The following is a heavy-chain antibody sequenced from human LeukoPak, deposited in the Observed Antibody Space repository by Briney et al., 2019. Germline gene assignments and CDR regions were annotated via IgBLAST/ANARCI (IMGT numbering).Heavy chain of an antibody. CDR3: AREMAAAGPPLGY. J-gene: IGHJ4*02. D-gene: IGHD6-13*01. CDR1: GYTFTGYY. Sequence: ASVKVSCKASGYTFTGYYMHWVRQAPGQGLEWMGWINPNSGGTNYAQKFQGRVTMTRDTSISTAYMELSRLRSDDTAVYYCAREMAAAGPPLGYWGQGTLVTVSS. V-gene: IGHV1-2*02. CDR2: INPNSGGT.